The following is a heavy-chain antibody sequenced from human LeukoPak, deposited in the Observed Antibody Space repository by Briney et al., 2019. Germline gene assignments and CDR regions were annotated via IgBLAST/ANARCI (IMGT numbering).Heavy chain of an antibody. Sequence: TGGSLRLSCAASGFTFSTSWMTWVRQAPGKGLEWVVNIKQDGSEKYYVDSVKGRFTVSRDNAKNSLYLQMNSLRAEDTAVYYWARAQSGFWSGYCFDYGGQGTLVTVSS. D-gene: IGHD3-3*01. CDR3: ARAQSGFWSGYCFDY. V-gene: IGHV3-7*01. CDR2: IKQDGSEK. J-gene: IGHJ4*02. CDR1: GFTFSTSW.